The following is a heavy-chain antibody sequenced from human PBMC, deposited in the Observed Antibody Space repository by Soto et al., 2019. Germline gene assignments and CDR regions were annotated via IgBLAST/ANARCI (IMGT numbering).Heavy chain of an antibody. D-gene: IGHD4-4*01. V-gene: IGHV4-30-4*01. CDR1: GGSVSSGNYY. J-gene: IGHJ4*02. CDR2: ISNSGST. Sequence: VQLQESGPGLVKPSQTLSLTSTVSGGSVSSGNYYWGWIRQPPGKGLEWIGHISNSGSTYYNQSLRSRLTTSVDTSKNQFPLRLSSVTAADTAVYYCARVDYSKYGLECWGPGNRVTVSS. CDR3: ARVDYSKYGLEC.